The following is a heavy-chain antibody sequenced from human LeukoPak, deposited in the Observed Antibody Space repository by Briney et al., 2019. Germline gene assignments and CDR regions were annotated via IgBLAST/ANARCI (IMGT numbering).Heavy chain of an antibody. Sequence: GGSLRLSCAASGFTFSGPAMHWVRQASGKGLEWVGRIRSKANSYATAYAASVKGRFTISRDDSKNTAYLQMNSLKTEDTAVYYCASGSMTTVTSGNYDMDVWGQGTTVTVSS. CDR2: IRSKANSYAT. CDR3: ASGSMTTVTSGNYDMDV. D-gene: IGHD4-11*01. J-gene: IGHJ6*02. CDR1: GFTFSGPA. V-gene: IGHV3-73*01.